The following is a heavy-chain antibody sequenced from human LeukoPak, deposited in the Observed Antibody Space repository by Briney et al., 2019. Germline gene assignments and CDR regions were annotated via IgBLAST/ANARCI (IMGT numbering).Heavy chain of an antibody. CDR3: ARVLDGDSGYSPGDY. CDR1: GYTFTGYY. CDR2: INPNSGGT. Sequence: ASVKVSCKASGYTFTGYYMHWVRQAPGQGLEWMGWINPNSGGTNYAQKFQGRVTMTRDTSISTAYMELSRLRSDDTAVYYCARVLDGDSGYSPGDYWGQGTLVTVSS. V-gene: IGHV1-2*02. D-gene: IGHD4-23*01. J-gene: IGHJ4*02.